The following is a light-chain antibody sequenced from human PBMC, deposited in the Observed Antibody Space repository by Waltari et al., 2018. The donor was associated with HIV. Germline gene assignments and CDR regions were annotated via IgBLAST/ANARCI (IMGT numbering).Light chain of an antibody. CDR1: SSHVGGYNY. CDR2: EVS. V-gene: IGLV2-14*01. J-gene: IGLJ1*01. Sequence: QSALTQPASVSGSPGQSITISCTGTSSHVGGYNYVAWYQQHPGKAPNLMIYEVSNRPSGFSNRFSGSKSGNTASLTISGLQAEDEADYYCSSYTSSSTLYVFGTGTKVTVL. CDR3: SSYTSSSTLYV.